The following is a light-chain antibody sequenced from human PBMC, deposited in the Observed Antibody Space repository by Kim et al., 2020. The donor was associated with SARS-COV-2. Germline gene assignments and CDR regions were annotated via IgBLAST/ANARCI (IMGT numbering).Light chain of an antibody. V-gene: IGLV1-51*01. CDR3: GTWDGSLGVV. CDR2: DNY. Sequence: QSVLTQPPSLSAAPGQKVTISCSGSSSNIGKIHVFWYQQLPGAAPKLLIYDNYKRPSGIPDRFSGSKSGASATLDITGLQTGDEADYYCGTWDGSLGVVFGGGTKLTVL. J-gene: IGLJ3*02. CDR1: SSNIGKIH.